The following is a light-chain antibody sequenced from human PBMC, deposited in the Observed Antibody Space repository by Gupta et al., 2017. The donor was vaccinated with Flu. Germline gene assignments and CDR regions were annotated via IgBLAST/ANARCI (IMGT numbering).Light chain of an antibody. CDR2: EVS. CDR1: TSD. CDR3: SSTSSSPV. J-gene: IGLJ3*02. V-gene: IGLV2-14*01. Sequence: ITISCTGTTSDVSWYQQHPGKAPKLLLYEVSNRPSGISNRFSGSKSGNTASLTISRLQAEDEADYYCSSTSSSPVFGGGTKVTVL.